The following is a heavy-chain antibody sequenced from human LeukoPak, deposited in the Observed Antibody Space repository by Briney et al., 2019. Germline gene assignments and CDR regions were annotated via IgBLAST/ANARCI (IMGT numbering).Heavy chain of an antibody. CDR3: ARDGYSSGWYSSRSLYYYMDV. Sequence: ASVKVSCKASGYTFTSYGISWVRQAPGQGLEWMGWISAYNGNTNYAQKLQGGGTMTTDTSTSTAYMELRSLRSDDTAVYYCARDGYSSGWYSSRSLYYYMDVWGKGTTVTISS. CDR2: ISAYNGNT. D-gene: IGHD6-19*01. V-gene: IGHV1-18*01. J-gene: IGHJ6*03. CDR1: GYTFTSYG.